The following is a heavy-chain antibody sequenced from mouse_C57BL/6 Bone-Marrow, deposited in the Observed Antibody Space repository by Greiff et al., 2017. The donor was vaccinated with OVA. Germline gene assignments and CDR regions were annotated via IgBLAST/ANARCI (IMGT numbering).Heavy chain of an antibody. D-gene: IGHD1-1*01. Sequence: VQLQQSGAELVMPGASVKLSCKASGYTFTSYWLHWVKQSPGQGLEWIGEIDPSDSYTNYNQKFKGKSTLTVDKSSSTAYMQLSSLTSEDSAVYYCARDYYGSSWFAYWGQGTLVTVSA. CDR3: ARDYYGSSWFAY. CDR1: GYTFTSYW. V-gene: IGHV1-69*01. CDR2: IDPSDSYT. J-gene: IGHJ3*01.